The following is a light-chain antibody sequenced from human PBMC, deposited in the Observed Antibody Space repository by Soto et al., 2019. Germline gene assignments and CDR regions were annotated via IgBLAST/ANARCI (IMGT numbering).Light chain of an antibody. CDR2: GAS. J-gene: IGKJ1*01. Sequence: EIVLTQSPGTLSLSPGERATLSCRASQSVSGRYLAWYQQKPGQAPRPLIYGASSRASGTPDRFSGSGSGTDFTLTISRLEPEDFAVYYCQQYGSTPWTFGQGTKV. CDR1: QSVSGRY. V-gene: IGKV3-20*01. CDR3: QQYGSTPWT.